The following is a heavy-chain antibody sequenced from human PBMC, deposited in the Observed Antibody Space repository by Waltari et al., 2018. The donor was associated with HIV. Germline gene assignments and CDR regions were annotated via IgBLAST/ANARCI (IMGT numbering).Heavy chain of an antibody. CDR2: ISAYNGNT. CDR1: GYTFTRYG. D-gene: IGHD1-20*01. Sequence: VQSDREMKPPGASVKVSCNHHGYTFTRYGTSGLRLAPGQGFEWVGWISAYNGNTNYAQKFRGRVTLTTDTSTSTAYMELRGLRHEDTAIYYCARDKGASDTYKAEYFQHWGRGTLVSVSA. J-gene: IGHJ1*01. CDR3: ARDKGASDTYKAEYFQH. V-gene: IGHV1-18*01.